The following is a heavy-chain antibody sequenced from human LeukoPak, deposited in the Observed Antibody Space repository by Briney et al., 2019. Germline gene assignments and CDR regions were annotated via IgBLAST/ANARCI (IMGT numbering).Heavy chain of an antibody. CDR3: ARTVVYSSSSPYYYGMDV. D-gene: IGHD6-6*01. CDR2: IIPIFGTT. CDR1: GGTFSNYA. J-gene: IGHJ6*02. V-gene: IGHV1-69*13. Sequence: GASVKVSCKASGGTFSNYAISWVRQAPGQGLEWMGGIIPIFGTTNYAQKFQGRVTITADESTSTAYMELRSLRSEDTAVYYCARTVVYSSSSPYYYGMDVWGQGTTVTVSS.